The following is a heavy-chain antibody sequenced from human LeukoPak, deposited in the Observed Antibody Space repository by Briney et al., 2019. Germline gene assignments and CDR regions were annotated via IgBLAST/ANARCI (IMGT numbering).Heavy chain of an antibody. CDR1: GFTFSSYA. V-gene: IGHV3-23*01. J-gene: IGHJ5*02. Sequence: GGSLRLSCAASGFTFSSYAMSWVRQAPGKGLEWVSAISGRDDSTYYADSVKGRFTISRDNSKNTLYLQMNSLRAEDTAVYYCVRASYYYDTSGSPRGWFDPWGQGTLVTVSS. CDR3: VRASYYYDTSGSPRGWFDP. D-gene: IGHD3-22*01. CDR2: ISGRDDST.